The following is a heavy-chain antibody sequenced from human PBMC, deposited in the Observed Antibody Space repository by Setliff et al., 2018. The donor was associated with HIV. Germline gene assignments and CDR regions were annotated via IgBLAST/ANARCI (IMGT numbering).Heavy chain of an antibody. CDR3: ARMSGSYPFDY. V-gene: IGHV4-59*01. Sequence: SETLSLTCIVSGASIRSYYWAWIRQSPGRGLQYLGHLYYSGSTNYNPSLKSRITMSMDTSKNQFSLQLSSVTAADTAVYYCARMSGSYPFDYWGQGTLVTVSS. J-gene: IGHJ4*02. CDR2: LYYSGST. D-gene: IGHD1-26*01. CDR1: GASIRSYY.